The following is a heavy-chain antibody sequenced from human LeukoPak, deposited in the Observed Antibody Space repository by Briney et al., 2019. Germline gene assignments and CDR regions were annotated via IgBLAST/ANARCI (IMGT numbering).Heavy chain of an antibody. D-gene: IGHD3-22*01. CDR2: ISYSGTT. Sequence: SETLSLTCTVSGGSISSSPYYWGWVRQSPGKGLEWIGTISYSGTTYYNPSLKSRVTISLDTSKNQFSLKLSSVTAADTAVYYCARTLNYYGSSYTEALDAFDIWGQGTMVTVSS. CDR1: GGSISSSPYY. J-gene: IGHJ3*02. CDR3: ARTLNYYGSSYTEALDAFDI. V-gene: IGHV4-39*07.